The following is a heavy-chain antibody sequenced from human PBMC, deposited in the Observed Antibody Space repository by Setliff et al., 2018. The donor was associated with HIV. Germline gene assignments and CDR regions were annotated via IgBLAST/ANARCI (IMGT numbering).Heavy chain of an antibody. CDR3: ARAPLVGTRPYYFDS. CDR1: GYRFTSYA. CDR2: ISAHNGHT. Sequence: ASVKVSCKASGYRFTSYAISWVRQAPGQGLEWMGWISAHNGHTNYAQKFQDRVTMTTDTSTNTAYMELSSLGSDDTAVYYCARAPLVGTRPYYFDSWGQGTLVTVS. D-gene: IGHD1-26*01. V-gene: IGHV1-18*01. J-gene: IGHJ4*01.